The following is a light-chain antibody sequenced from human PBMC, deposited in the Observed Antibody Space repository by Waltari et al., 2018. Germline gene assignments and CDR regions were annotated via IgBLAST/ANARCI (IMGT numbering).Light chain of an antibody. CDR3: QQRSNWPPLT. Sequence: PGERATLSCRASQSVSSYLAWYQQKPGQAPRLLIYDASNRATGIPARFSGSGSGTDFSLTISSLEPEDFAVYYCQQRSNWPPLTFGGGTKVEIK. V-gene: IGKV3-11*01. CDR1: QSVSSY. J-gene: IGKJ4*01. CDR2: DAS.